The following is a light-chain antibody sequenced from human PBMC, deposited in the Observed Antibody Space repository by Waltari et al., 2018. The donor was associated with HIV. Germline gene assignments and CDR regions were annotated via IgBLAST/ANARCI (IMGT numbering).Light chain of an antibody. CDR3: QQCYSSPYT. CDR1: QSISTY. CDR2: AAS. Sequence: DIQLTQYLSSLSVSVGDRVIITCRASQSISTYLNWYQQKLGKAPKLLIYAASNLQSGVPSGFSGGGSGTDFTLTISSLQPENCTTYYCQQCYSSPYTFGQRTNLEIK. V-gene: IGKV1-39*01. J-gene: IGKJ2*01.